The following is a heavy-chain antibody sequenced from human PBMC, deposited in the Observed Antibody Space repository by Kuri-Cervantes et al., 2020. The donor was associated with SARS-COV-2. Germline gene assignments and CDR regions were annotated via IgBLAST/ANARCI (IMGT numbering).Heavy chain of an antibody. CDR1: GFTFSSYS. Sequence: GESLKISCAASGFTFSSYSMNWVRRAPGKGLEWVSSISSSSSYIYYADSVKGRFTISRDNSKNTLYLQMNSLRAEDTAVYYCASSSPATVTYPFDYWGQGTQVTVSS. CDR2: ISSSSSYI. CDR3: ASSSPATVTYPFDY. J-gene: IGHJ4*02. V-gene: IGHV3-21*01. D-gene: IGHD4-17*01.